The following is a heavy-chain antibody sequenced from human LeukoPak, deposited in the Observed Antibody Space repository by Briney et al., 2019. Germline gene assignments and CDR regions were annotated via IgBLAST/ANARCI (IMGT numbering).Heavy chain of an antibody. V-gene: IGHV3-48*01. Sequence: GGSLRLSCAASGFTFSTYSMNWVRQAPGKGLEWVSYISSSSGAIYYAGSVKGRFTISRDNAKNSLYLQMNSLRAEDTAVYYCARGADTGTSRFDYWGQGTLVTVSS. CDR2: ISSSSGAI. J-gene: IGHJ4*02. CDR3: ARGADTGTSRFDY. CDR1: GFTFSTYS. D-gene: IGHD7-27*01.